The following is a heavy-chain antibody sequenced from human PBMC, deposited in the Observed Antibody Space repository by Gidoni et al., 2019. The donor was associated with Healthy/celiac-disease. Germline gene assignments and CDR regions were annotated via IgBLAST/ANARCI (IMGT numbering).Heavy chain of an antibody. CDR2: ISAYNGNT. V-gene: IGHV1-18*01. D-gene: IGHD2-15*01. Sequence: QVQLVQSGAEVKKPGASVKVSCQASGYTFTSYGMRWVRQAPGQGLEWMGWISAYNGNTNYAQKLQGRVTMTTDTSTSTAYMELRSLRSDDTAVYYCARDLIQSDCSGGSCYSDWFDPWGQGTLVTVSS. CDR3: ARDLIQSDCSGGSCYSDWFDP. J-gene: IGHJ5*02. CDR1: GYTFTSYG.